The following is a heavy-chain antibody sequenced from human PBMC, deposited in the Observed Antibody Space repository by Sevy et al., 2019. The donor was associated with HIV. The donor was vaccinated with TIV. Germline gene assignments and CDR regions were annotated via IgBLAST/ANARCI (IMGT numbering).Heavy chain of an antibody. CDR1: GYTFTGYY. V-gene: IGHV1-2*02. Sequence: ASVKVPCKASGYTFTGYYMHWVRQAPGQGLEWMGWINPNSGGTNYAQKFQGRVTMTRDTSISTAYMELSRLRSDDTAVYYCARQPPPHYDSSGYHAWFDPRGQGTLVTVSS. J-gene: IGHJ5*02. D-gene: IGHD3-22*01. CDR3: ARQPPPHYDSSGYHAWFDP. CDR2: INPNSGGT.